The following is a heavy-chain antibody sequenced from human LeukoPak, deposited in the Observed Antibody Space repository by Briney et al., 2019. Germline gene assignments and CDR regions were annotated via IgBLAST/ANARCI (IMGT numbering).Heavy chain of an antibody. CDR3: ARGGYSSSWYHFDY. CDR1: GFTFSSYG. V-gene: IGHV3-33*01. J-gene: IGHJ4*02. D-gene: IGHD6-13*01. CDR2: IWYDGSNK. Sequence: GGSLRLSCAASGFTFSSYGMHWVRQAPGKGLEWVAVIWYDGSNKYYADSVKGRFTISRDNSKNTLFLQMNSLRAEDTAVYYCARGGYSSSWYHFDYWGQGTLVTVSS.